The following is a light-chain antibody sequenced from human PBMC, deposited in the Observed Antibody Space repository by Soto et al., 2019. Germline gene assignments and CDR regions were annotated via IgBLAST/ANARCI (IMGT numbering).Light chain of an antibody. Sequence: QSVLTQPPSASGSPGQSVTISCTGTSSDVGGYNSVSWYQQHPGKAPKLMTYEVNKRPSGVPDRFSGSKSGNTASLAISGLRSEDEATYYCAAWDDTLNGQVFGGGTKLTVL. CDR2: EVN. J-gene: IGLJ3*02. CDR1: SSDVGGYNS. CDR3: AAWDDTLNGQV. V-gene: IGLV2-8*01.